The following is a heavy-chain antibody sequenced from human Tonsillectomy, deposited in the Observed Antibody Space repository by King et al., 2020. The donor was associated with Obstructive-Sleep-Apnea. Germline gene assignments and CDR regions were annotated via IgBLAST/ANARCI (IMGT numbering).Heavy chain of an antibody. CDR2: TFSTGNP. Sequence: VQLQESGPGLVKPSQTLSLTCTVSGGSVSSGDYYWSWVRHPPGKGLEWIGYTFSTGNPPYTPSLESRVAISKDASRNHFSLKVKSVSAADTAVYYCARGISQYSDIWTGYFFDFWGQGTLVAVSS. CDR3: ARGISQYSDIWTGYFFDF. J-gene: IGHJ4*02. V-gene: IGHV4-30-4*01. D-gene: IGHD1-26*01. CDR1: GGSVSSGDYY.